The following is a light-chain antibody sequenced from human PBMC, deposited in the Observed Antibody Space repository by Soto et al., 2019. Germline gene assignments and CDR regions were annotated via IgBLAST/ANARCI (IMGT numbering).Light chain of an antibody. CDR2: DTA. CDR3: AAWDDSLNGPG. Sequence: QSVLTQTPSASGTPGQRVTMSCSGSSSNIGINDVHWYRQLSGAAPQILIYDTAQRATGVPDRFSGSMSSTSASLNISGLQSDDEAEYHCAAWDDSLNGPGFGGGTKVTVL. V-gene: IGLV1-44*01. J-gene: IGLJ2*01. CDR1: SSNIGIND.